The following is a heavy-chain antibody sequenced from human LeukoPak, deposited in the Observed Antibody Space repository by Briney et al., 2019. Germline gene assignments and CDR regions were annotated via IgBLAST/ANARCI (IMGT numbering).Heavy chain of an antibody. CDR3: ARVVLRYLSEIGY. J-gene: IGHJ4*02. CDR1: GYTFTSYY. Sequence: DSVKVSCKASGYTFTSYYMHWVRQAPGQGLEWMGIINPSGGSTSYAQKFQGRVTMTRDMSTSTVYMELSSLRSEDTAVYYCARVVLRYLSEIGYWGQGTLVTVSS. D-gene: IGHD3-9*01. CDR2: INPSGGST. V-gene: IGHV1-46*01.